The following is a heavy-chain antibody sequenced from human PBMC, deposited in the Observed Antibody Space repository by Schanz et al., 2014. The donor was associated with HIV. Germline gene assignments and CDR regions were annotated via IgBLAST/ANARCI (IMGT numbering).Heavy chain of an antibody. Sequence: QVHLVESGGGVAQPGRSLRLSCPASGFTFSSYGMHWVRQAPGKGLEWVAGISYDGSNKYYADSGKGRFTISRDNSKNPLYLQMNSLTVEDTAVYYCARGMDVWGQGTPVVVSS. CDR3: ARGMDV. J-gene: IGHJ6*02. CDR2: ISYDGSNK. CDR1: GFTFSSYG. V-gene: IGHV3-30*03.